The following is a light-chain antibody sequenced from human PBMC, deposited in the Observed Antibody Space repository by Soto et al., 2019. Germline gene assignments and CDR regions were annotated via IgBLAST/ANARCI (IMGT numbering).Light chain of an antibody. J-gene: IGKJ1*01. CDR3: QQYNTYSWP. V-gene: IGKV1-5*03. CDR1: QSISRW. Sequence: DIQMTQSPSTLSASAGDRVTITCRASQSISRWLDWYQQKPGKAPKLLIYKASSLESGVPSRFSGSGSGTAFTLTISSLQPDDFETYYCQQYNTYSWPFGQGTKVELK. CDR2: KAS.